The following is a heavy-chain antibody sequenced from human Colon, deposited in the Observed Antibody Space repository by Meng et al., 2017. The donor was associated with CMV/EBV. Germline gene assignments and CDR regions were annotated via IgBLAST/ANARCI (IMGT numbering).Heavy chain of an antibody. CDR3: ARGDESYQLPIGDKWFDG. CDR2: INPHNGDT. CDR1: GYIFTDNS. D-gene: IGHD2-21*01. V-gene: IGHV1-2*02. J-gene: IGHJ5*02. Sequence: ASVNVSCKASGYIFTDNSLHWVRQAPGQGREWMGWINPHNGDTKYAQKPHGRVTMTRDQSTSTVFMEVNRLRSADPAIYFYARGDESYQLPIGDKWFDGWGQGTLVTVSS.